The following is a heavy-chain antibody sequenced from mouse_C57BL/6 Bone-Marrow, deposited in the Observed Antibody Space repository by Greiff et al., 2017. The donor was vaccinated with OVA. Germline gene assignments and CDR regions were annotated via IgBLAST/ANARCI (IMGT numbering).Heavy chain of an antibody. J-gene: IGHJ4*01. CDR3: TRGYNNYYAMDY. Sequence: VQLQQSGAELVRPGASVTLSCKASGYTFTDYEMHWVKQTPVHGLEWIGAIDPATGGTSSTQKFKGKSIMTADKSSSTGYMELRSLTSEDSAVYYCTRGYNNYYAMDYWGQGTSVTVSS. CDR1: GYTFTDYE. CDR2: IDPATGGT. V-gene: IGHV1-15*01. D-gene: IGHD2-5*01.